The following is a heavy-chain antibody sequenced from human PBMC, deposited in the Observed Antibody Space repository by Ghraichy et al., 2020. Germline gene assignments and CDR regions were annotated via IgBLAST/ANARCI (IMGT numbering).Heavy chain of an antibody. D-gene: IGHD1-26*01. CDR1: GFTFSSYA. CDR2: ISAGGTSI. Sequence: GESLNISCAASGFTFSSYAMNWVRQAPGKGPEWVSYISAGGTSIYYADSVQGRFTSSRDNAKNSLFLQLSRLRDEDTAVYFCARDMSGSSSYYFDYWGQGALVTVSS. CDR3: ARDMSGSSSYYFDY. V-gene: IGHV3-48*02. J-gene: IGHJ4*02.